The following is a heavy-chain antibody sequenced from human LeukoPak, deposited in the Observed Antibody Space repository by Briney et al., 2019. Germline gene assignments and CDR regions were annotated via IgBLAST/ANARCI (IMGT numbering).Heavy chain of an antibody. CDR2: ISRVISTV. V-gene: IGHV3-48*01. CDR1: GFPFYTYC. CDR3: ARGSSWLDY. J-gene: IGHJ4*02. D-gene: IGHD6-13*01. Sequence: GSLKPFCGSSGFPFYTYCMDWVRQAPGKGVEWVSFISRVISTVYYADSVKGRFTISRDNAKNSMYLQMNSLRVEDTAVYYCARGSSWLDYWGQGILVTVSS.